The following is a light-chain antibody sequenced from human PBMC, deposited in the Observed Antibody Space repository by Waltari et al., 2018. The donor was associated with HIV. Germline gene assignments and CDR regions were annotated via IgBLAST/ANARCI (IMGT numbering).Light chain of an antibody. Sequence: QSVLTQPPSASGTPGQRVPISCSGSSSNIGSNYVYWYQQLPGTAPKLLIYTNNQRPSGVPDRFSGSKSGTSASLAISGLRSEDKADYYCAAWDDSLWVFGGGTKLTVL. CDR2: TNN. J-gene: IGLJ3*02. CDR3: AAWDDSLWV. CDR1: SSNIGSNY. V-gene: IGLV1-47*01.